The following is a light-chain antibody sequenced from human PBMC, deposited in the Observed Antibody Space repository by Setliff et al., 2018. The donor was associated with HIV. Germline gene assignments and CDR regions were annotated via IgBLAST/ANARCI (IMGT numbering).Light chain of an antibody. Sequence: QSVLTQPASVSGSPGKSINISCTGRSSNVGSTLSSVSWYQQNPGEVPKLLIYEVTRRPSGISDRFSASKSGNTASLTIYGLQTEDEADYYCCSYGSGDIWIFGGGTKVTVL. CDR1: SSNVGSTLSS. CDR3: CSYGSGDIWI. J-gene: IGLJ2*01. V-gene: IGLV2-23*02. CDR2: EVT.